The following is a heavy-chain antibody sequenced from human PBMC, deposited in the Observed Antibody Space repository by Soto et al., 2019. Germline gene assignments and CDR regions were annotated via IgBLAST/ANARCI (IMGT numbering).Heavy chain of an antibody. CDR3: AREGGVLWFGELFGHNAFDI. Sequence: PGGSLRLSCSASGFTFSSYSMNWVRQAPGKGLEWVSSISSSSSYIYYADSVKGRFTISRDNAKNSLYLQMNSLRAEDTAVYYCAREGGVLWFGELFGHNAFDIWGQGTMVTVSS. J-gene: IGHJ3*02. CDR1: GFTFSSYS. V-gene: IGHV3-21*01. D-gene: IGHD3-10*01. CDR2: ISSSSSYI.